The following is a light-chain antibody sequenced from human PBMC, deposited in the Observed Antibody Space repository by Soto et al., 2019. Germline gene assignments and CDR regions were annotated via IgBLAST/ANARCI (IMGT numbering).Light chain of an antibody. Sequence: EIVMTQSPATLSVSPGERVTLSCRASQSVSRFLAWYQQRPGQAPRLLIYDTSTRATGVPARFSGSGSGTEFSLTISSLQSEDFAVYYCQQRADWWTFGQGTKVEVK. J-gene: IGKJ1*01. CDR3: QQRADWWT. V-gene: IGKV3-15*01. CDR1: QSVSRF. CDR2: DTS.